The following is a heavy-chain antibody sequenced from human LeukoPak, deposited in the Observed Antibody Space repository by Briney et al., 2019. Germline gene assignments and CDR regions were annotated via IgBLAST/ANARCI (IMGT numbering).Heavy chain of an antibody. CDR2: MNPNSGNT. CDR3: ARGGDGITGTTFDY. V-gene: IGHV1-8*01. CDR1: VYTYPSYD. Sequence: ASVKVSCKASVYTYPSYDMNWVRQASGQGLEWMGWMNPNSGNTGYAQKFQGRVTMTKNTSISTAYMDLSSLKSDDTAGYYCARGGDGITGTTFDYWGQGTLVSVSS. D-gene: IGHD1-7*01. J-gene: IGHJ4*02.